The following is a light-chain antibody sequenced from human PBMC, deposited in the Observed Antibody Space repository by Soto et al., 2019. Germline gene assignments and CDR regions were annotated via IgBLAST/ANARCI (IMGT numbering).Light chain of an antibody. CDR2: DTT. CDR1: TGAVTNGHY. CDR3: LLSYNGPYV. V-gene: IGLV7-46*01. J-gene: IGLJ1*01. Sequence: QAVFSQEPSLTVSPGGTVTLTFGSSTGAVTNGHYPYWFQQKPGQAPRTLIYDTTNRHSWTPARFSGSLLGGKAALTLSGAQPEGEAEYYCLLSYNGPYVFGTGTKSPS.